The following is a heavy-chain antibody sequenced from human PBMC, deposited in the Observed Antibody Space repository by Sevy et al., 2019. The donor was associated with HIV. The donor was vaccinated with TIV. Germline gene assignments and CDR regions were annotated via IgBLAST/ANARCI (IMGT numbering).Heavy chain of an antibody. CDR3: ARVTWSGYYSRGMDV. J-gene: IGHJ6*02. D-gene: IGHD3-3*01. CDR2: INPNSGGT. CDR1: GYTFTGYY. V-gene: IGHV1-2*02. Sequence: ASVKVSCKASGYTFTGYYMHWVRQAPGQGLEWMGWINPNSGGTNYAQKFQGRVTMTRDTSISTAYMELSRLRSDDTAVSYCARVTWSGYYSRGMDVWGQGTTVTVSS.